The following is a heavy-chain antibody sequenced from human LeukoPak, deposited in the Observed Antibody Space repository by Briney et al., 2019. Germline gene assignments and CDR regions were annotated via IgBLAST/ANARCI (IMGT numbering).Heavy chain of an antibody. Sequence: QPGGSLRLSCAASGFTFSSYWMTWVRQAPGKGLEWVANTKQDGSEKYYVDSVKGRFTIFRDNAKNSLYLQMNSLRAEDTAVYYCARDASRRVGATIPGFDYWGQGTLVTVSS. V-gene: IGHV3-7*01. CDR2: TKQDGSEK. J-gene: IGHJ4*02. CDR3: ARDASRRVGATIPGFDY. D-gene: IGHD1-26*01. CDR1: GFTFSSYW.